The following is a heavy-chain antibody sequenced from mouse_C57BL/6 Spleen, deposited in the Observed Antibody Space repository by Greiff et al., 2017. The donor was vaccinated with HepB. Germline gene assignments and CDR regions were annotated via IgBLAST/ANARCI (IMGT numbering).Heavy chain of an antibody. CDR2: IDPSDSYT. CDR1: GYTFTSYW. CDR3: ARLHSSGYDY. V-gene: IGHV1-69*01. J-gene: IGHJ2*01. Sequence: QVQLQQPGAELVMPGASVKLSCKASGYTFTSYWMHWVKQRPGQGLEWIGEIDPSDSYTNYSQKFKGKSTLTVDKSSSTAYMQLSSLTSEDSAVYYCARLHSSGYDYWGQGTTLTVSS. D-gene: IGHD3-2*02.